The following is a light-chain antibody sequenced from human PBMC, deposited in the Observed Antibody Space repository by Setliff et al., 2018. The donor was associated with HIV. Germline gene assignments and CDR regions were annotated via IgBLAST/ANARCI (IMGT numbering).Light chain of an antibody. Sequence: QSALTQPASVSGSPGQSITISCTGTSSDVGGYNYVSWYQQHPGKAPKLIIYEVRNRPSGISNRFSGSKFGNTASLTISGLQAEDEADYYCSSYAITNTLPFGTGTRSPS. CDR3: SSYAITNTLP. V-gene: IGLV2-14*01. J-gene: IGLJ1*01. CDR2: EVR. CDR1: SSDVGGYNY.